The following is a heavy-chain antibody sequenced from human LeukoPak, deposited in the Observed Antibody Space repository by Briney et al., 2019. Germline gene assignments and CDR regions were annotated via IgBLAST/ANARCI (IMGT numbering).Heavy chain of an antibody. J-gene: IGHJ4*02. CDR1: GGTSNSHA. V-gene: IGHV1-69*04. CDR2: IIPNLGTT. CDR3: ATTNDGGGYQWGDFFDF. Sequence: SVKVSCKASGGTSNSHAISWVGQAPGQDLEWMERIIPNLGTTNHAQTLQDRVTLTADKSTTTAYMELTTLTSDDTAVYYCATTNDGGGYQWGDFFDFWGQGTLVTVSS. D-gene: IGHD3-22*01.